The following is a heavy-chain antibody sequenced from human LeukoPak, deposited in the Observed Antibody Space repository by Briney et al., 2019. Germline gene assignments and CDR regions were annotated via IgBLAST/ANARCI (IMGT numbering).Heavy chain of an antibody. CDR1: GYSFTNSW. J-gene: IGHJ3*02. CDR2: IYPGDSDT. V-gene: IGHV5-51*01. CDR3: ARFPRRDYGGNRVSFDI. D-gene: IGHD4-23*01. Sequence: GESLKTSWKASGYSFTNSWIGWVRQMPGKGLGLVGIIYPGDSDTRYSPFFQGQVTISADKSTSTAYLQWSSLKASDTAMYYCARFPRRDYGGNRVSFDIWGQGTMVTVSS.